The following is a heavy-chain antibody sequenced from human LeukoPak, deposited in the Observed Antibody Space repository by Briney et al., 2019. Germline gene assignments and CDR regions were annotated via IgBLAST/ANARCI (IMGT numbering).Heavy chain of an antibody. CDR1: GGTFSSYA. J-gene: IGHJ4*02. CDR2: IIPIFGTA. D-gene: IGHD3-3*01. V-gene: IGHV1-69*05. Sequence: SVKVSCKASGGTFSSYAISWVRQAPGQGLEWMGGIIPIFGTANYAQKFQGRVTITTDESTSTAYMELSSLRSEDTAVYYCARDRGRDGAVIFDYWGQGTLVTVSS. CDR3: ARDRGRDGAVIFDY.